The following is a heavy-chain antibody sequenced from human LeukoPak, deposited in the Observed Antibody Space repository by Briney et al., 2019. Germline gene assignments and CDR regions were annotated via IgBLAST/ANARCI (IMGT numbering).Heavy chain of an antibody. V-gene: IGHV1-69*13. CDR1: GYIFTGYY. CDR2: IIPIFGTA. D-gene: IGHD5-24*01. J-gene: IGHJ6*02. Sequence: SVKVSCKASGYIFTGYYMHWVRQAPGQGLEWMGGIIPIFGTANYAQKFQGRVTITADESTSTAYMELSSLRSEDTAVYYCARDSKMEAAYYYYGMDVWGQGTTVTVSS. CDR3: ARDSKMEAAYYYYGMDV.